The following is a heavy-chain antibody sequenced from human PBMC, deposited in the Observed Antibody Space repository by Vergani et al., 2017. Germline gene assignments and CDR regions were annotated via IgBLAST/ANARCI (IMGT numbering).Heavy chain of an antibody. Sequence: QVQLQASGPGRVKPSQTLSLTCTMSGGSISAGYYFWSWIRQPAGKGLEWLGHISASGNASHSPSLKTRVPMSVDTSKNQFSLTVTSVTAADTAIYFCARRSGGYYSDGKVHPLRTAFDVWGHGTVVTVSS. CDR3: ARRSGGYYSDGKVHPLRTAFDV. J-gene: IGHJ3*01. CDR2: ISASGNA. CDR1: GGSISAGYYF. D-gene: IGHD2-15*01. V-gene: IGHV4-61*02.